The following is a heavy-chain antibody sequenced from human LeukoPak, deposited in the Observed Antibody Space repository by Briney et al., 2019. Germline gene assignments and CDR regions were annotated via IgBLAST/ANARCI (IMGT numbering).Heavy chain of an antibody. J-gene: IGHJ4*02. V-gene: IGHV3-30*03. CDR1: GFTFSSYG. CDR2: ISYDGSNR. D-gene: IGHD6-19*01. CDR3: ASPYSSGWTLIDY. Sequence: GGSLRLFCVASGFTFSSYGMHWVRQAPGKGLEWEAFISYDGSNRYYVDSVKGRFTISRDNSKNTLYPQMNSLRAEDTAVYYCASPYSSGWTLIDYWGQGTLVTVSS.